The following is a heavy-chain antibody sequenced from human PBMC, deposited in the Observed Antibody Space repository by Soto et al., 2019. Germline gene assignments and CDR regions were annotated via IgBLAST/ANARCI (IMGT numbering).Heavy chain of an antibody. CDR3: ASPRPRTGVGFDY. V-gene: IGHV3-23*01. J-gene: IGHJ4*02. CDR2: ISDSSTNT. CDR1: GFTFSTHA. Sequence: GGSLRLSCVASGFTFSTHAMSWVRQTPGKGLEWVAAISDSSTNTYYADSAKGRFTISRDNSKNTLYFQMNSLRAEDTAIYHCASPRPRTGVGFDYWGQGALVTVSS. D-gene: IGHD3-3*01.